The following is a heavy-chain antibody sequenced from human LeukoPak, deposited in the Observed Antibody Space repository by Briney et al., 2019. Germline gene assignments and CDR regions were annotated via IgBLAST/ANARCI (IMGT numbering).Heavy chain of an antibody. CDR1: GFTFSDYY. CDR3: ARDRSDSSSSNWFDP. CDR2: ISTGGVTI. D-gene: IGHD6-6*01. J-gene: IGHJ5*02. Sequence: GGSLRLSCAASGFTFSDYYMKWIRQAPGKGLEWVSYISTGGVTIYYADSVKGRFTISRDNAKNSLYLQMNSLRAEDTAAYYCARDRSDSSSSNWFDPWGQGTLVTVSS. V-gene: IGHV3-11*04.